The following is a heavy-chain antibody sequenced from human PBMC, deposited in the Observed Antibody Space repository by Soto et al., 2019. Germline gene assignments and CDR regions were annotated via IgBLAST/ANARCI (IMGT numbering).Heavy chain of an antibody. J-gene: IGHJ4*02. D-gene: IGHD2-8*01. CDR3: ARGPYCTNGVCYPFDY. Sequence: ASVKVSCKASGYTFTGYYMHWVRQAPGQGLEWMGWINPNSGGTNYAQKFQGRVTMTRDTSISTAYMELSRLRSDDTAVYYCARGPYCTNGVCYPFDYWGQGTLVTVSS. CDR1: GYTFTGYY. CDR2: INPNSGGT. V-gene: IGHV1-2*02.